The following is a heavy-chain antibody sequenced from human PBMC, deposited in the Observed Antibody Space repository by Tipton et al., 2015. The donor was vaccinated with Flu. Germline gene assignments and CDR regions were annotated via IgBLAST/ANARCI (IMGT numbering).Heavy chain of an antibody. J-gene: IGHJ6*02. CDR2: INHSGST. CDR3: ARDREERYYDSSGYYGYSYGMDV. CDR1: GGSFSGYY. D-gene: IGHD3-22*01. V-gene: IGHV4-34*01. Sequence: TLSLTCAVYGGSFSGYYWSWIRQPPGKGLEWIGEINHSGSTNYNPSLKSRVTISVDTSKNQFSLKLSSVTAADTAVYYCARDREERYYDSSGYYGYSYGMDVWGQGTTVTVSS.